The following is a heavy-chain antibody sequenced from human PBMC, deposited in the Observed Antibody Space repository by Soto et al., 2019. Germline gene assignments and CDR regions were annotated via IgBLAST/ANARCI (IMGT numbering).Heavy chain of an antibody. CDR3: ARDPRSSGWYPTYFDY. CDR1: GGSISSSSYY. J-gene: IGHJ4*02. CDR2: IYYSGST. Sequence: SETLSLTCTVSGGSISSSSYYWGWIRQPPGKGLEWIGSIYYSGSTYYNPSLKSRVTISVDKSKNQFSLILSSLTVADTAVYYCARDPRSSGWYPTYFDYWGPGILVTVSS. D-gene: IGHD6-19*01. V-gene: IGHV4-39*07.